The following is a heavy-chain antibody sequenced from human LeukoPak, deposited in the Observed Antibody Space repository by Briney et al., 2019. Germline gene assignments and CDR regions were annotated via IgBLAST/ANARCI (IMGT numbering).Heavy chain of an antibody. CDR3: ARDPGYCSGGNCYSLGVSDY. CDR2: IFYSGST. CDR1: GGSISSGDYY. D-gene: IGHD2-15*01. V-gene: IGHV4-61*08. J-gene: IGHJ4*02. Sequence: SETLSLTCTVSGGSISSGDYYWSWIRQPPGKGLEWIGYIFYSGSTNYNPSLKSRVTISVDTSKNQFSLKLSSMTAADTAVYYCARDPGYCSGGNCYSLGVSDYWGQGTLVTVSS.